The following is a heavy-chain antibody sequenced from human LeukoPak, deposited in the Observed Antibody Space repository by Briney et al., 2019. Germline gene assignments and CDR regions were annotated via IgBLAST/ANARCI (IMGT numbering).Heavy chain of an antibody. J-gene: IGHJ4*02. CDR1: GFTFSSTS. Sequence: GGSLRLSCAASGFTFSSTSMSWVRQAPGKGLEWVAVTVGGGDGTYYADSVKGRFTISRDNSNNTLYLQMNSLRAEDTAVCCAKLTTSWGQGTLVTVSS. D-gene: IGHD4-11*01. V-gene: IGHV3-23*01. CDR2: TVGGGDGT. CDR3: KLTTS.